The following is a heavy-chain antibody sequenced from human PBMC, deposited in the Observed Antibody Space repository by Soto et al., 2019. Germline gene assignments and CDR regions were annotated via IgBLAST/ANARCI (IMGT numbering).Heavy chain of an antibody. Sequence: QVTLKESGPVLVKPTETLTLTCTVSGFSLSNARMGVSWIRQPPGKALEWLAHIFSNDEKSYSTSLKSRLTIXKXTXXSQVVLTMPNVDPVDTATYYCARIVSQLEPQDFDYWGQGTLVTVSS. CDR1: GFSLSNARMG. CDR3: ARIVSQLEPQDFDY. CDR2: IFSNDEK. J-gene: IGHJ4*02. V-gene: IGHV2-26*01. D-gene: IGHD1-1*01.